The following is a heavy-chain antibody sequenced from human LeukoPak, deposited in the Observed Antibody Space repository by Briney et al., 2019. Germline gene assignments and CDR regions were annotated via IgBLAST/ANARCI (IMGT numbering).Heavy chain of an antibody. V-gene: IGHV1-46*01. CDR2: INPSGGST. J-gene: IGHJ4*02. Sequence: AASVKVSCKASGYTFTSYYMHWVRQAPGQGLEWMGIINPSGGSTSYAQKFQGRVTMTRNTSISTAYMELSSLRSEDTAVYYCARGTVSLGYCSGGSCPGDYWGQGTLVTVSS. CDR3: ARGTVSLGYCSGGSCPGDY. D-gene: IGHD2-15*01. CDR1: GYTFTSYY.